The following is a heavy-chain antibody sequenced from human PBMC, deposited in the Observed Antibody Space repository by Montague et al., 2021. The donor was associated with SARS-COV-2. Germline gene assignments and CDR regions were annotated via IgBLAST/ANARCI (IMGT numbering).Heavy chain of an antibody. CDR3: AGDPWRITIFGVVTRYDMCG. CDR2: IYYSGST. V-gene: IGHV4-61*01. D-gene: IGHD3-3*01. Sequence: SETLSLTCIVSGGSVSSGSYYWSWIRQPPGKGLEWIGYIYYSGSTNYNPSLKSRVTISVDTSKNQFSLKLSSVTAAATAVYYCAGDPWRITIFGVVTRYDMCGWGNGATVSVAS. CDR1: GGSVSSGSYY. J-gene: IGHJ6*03.